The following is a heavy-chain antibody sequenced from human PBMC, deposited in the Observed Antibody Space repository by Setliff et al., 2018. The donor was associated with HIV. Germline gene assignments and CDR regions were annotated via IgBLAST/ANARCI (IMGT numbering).Heavy chain of an antibody. J-gene: IGHJ6*03. D-gene: IGHD2-2*01. V-gene: IGHV5-51*01. CDR1: GYSFTTYW. Sequence: PGESLKISCKGSGYSFTTYWIGWVRQMPGKGLELMGIIFPADSDTRYSPSFQGQVTISADKSISTAYLQWSSLKASDSAVYYCARASDPSHRMPPTYHYYYMDVWGKGTTVTVSS. CDR2: IFPADSDT. CDR3: ARASDPSHRMPPTYHYYYMDV.